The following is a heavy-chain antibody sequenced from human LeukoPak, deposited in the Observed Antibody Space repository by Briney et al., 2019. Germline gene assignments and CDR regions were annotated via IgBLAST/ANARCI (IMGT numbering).Heavy chain of an antibody. V-gene: IGHV6-1*01. CDR1: GDSVSSISTA. D-gene: IGHD3-22*01. J-gene: IGHJ4*02. CDR3: ARAQGDSNGYWDY. CDR2: TYYRSKWYN. Sequence: SQTLSVTCAISGDSVSSISTAWNWIRQSPSRGLEWLGRTYYRSKWYNDYAVSVKSRITINPDTSKNQFSLQLNFVTPEDTAVYYCARAQGDSNGYWDYWGQGTLVTVSS.